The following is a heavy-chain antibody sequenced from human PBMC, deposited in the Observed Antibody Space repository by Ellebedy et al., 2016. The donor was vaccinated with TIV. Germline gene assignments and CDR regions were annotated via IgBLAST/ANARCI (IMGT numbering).Heavy chain of an antibody. CDR2: IDNSGST. Sequence: SETLSLTCTVSGDSISRSTYYWAWIRQPPGKGLEWMGSIDNSGSTRHNPSLKSRVTLSVDTSRNQFSLKLSSVTAADTAVYYCARRDAFDIWGQGTMVIVSS. CDR3: ARRDAFDI. CDR1: GDSISRSTYY. J-gene: IGHJ3*02. V-gene: IGHV4-39*01.